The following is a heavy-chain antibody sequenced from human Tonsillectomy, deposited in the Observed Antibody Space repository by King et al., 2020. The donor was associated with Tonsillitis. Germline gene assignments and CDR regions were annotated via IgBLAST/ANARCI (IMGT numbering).Heavy chain of an antibody. J-gene: IGHJ5*02. CDR1: GYTFTGYF. CDR2: INPNTGGT. V-gene: IGHV1-2*02. Sequence: QLVQSGAEVQKPGASVKVSCETSGYTFTGYFIHWVRQAPGQGLEWMGGINPNTGGTNYAQNFQGRVTMTRDTSISTAYMDLSRLTSDDTAVYYCAVGNWFDPWGQGTLVTVSS. CDR3: AVGNWFDP.